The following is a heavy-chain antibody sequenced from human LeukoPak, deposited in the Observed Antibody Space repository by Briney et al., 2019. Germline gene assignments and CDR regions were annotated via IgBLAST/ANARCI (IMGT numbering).Heavy chain of an antibody. D-gene: IGHD3-10*01. V-gene: IGHV3-48*01. Sequence: GGSLRLSCAASGFTFSSYSMNWVRQAPGKGLEWVSYISSSSSTIYYADSVKGRFTISRDNSKNTVFLQMNSLRAEDTAVYYCARGGEWNAFDIWGQGTMVTVSS. J-gene: IGHJ3*02. CDR3: ARGGEWNAFDI. CDR1: GFTFSSYS. CDR2: ISSSSSTI.